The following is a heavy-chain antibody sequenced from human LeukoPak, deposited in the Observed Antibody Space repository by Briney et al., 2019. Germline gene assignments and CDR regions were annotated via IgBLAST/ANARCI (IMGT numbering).Heavy chain of an antibody. J-gene: IGHJ6*03. CDR3: ARGPYCSGGSCPLDLYYYYYMDV. D-gene: IGHD2-15*01. V-gene: IGHV4-34*01. CDR2: INHSGST. Sequence: PSETLSLTCAVYGGSFSGYYWSWIRQPPGKGLEWIGEINHSGSTNYNPSLKSRVTISVDTSKNQFSLKLSSVTAADTAVYYCARGPYCSGGSCPLDLYYYYYMDVWGKGTTVTVSS. CDR1: GGSFSGYY.